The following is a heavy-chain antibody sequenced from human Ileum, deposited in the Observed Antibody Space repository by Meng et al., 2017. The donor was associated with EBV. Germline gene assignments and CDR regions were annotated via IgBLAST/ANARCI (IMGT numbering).Heavy chain of an antibody. Sequence: QVQLVQSGVEVKKPXASVKVSXXASRYTFTSYAMHWVRQAPGQRREWMGWINAVNGNTKYSQKFQGRVTITRDTSASTAYMELSSLRSEDTAVYYCARGEGYCTNGVCSPGYWGRGSLVTVSS. V-gene: IGHV1-3*01. CDR1: RYTFTSYA. CDR3: ARGEGYCTNGVCSPGY. CDR2: INAVNGNT. D-gene: IGHD2-8*01. J-gene: IGHJ4*02.